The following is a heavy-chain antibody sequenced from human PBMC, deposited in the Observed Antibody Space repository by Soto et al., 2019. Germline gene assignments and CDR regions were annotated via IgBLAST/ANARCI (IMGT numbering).Heavy chain of an antibody. V-gene: IGHV4-4*02. CDR1: GDSISSINW. D-gene: IGHD2-2*02. J-gene: IGHJ5*01. CDR3: ARCSGFFAISLLDT. CDR2: VYHTGTT. Sequence: PSETLSLTCDVSGDSISSINWWICVRQPPGKGLKWIGEVYHTGTTNSNPSLKSRVTISVDKSQNHFSLNLPSVTAADTAVYYCARCSGFFAISLLDTWGQGALVTVSS.